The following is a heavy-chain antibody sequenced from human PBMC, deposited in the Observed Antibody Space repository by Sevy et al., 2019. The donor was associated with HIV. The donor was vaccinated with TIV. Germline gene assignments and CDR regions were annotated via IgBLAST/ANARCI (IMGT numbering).Heavy chain of an antibody. D-gene: IGHD3-10*01. Sequence: GGSLRLSCAASGFTFSSYWMHWVRQAPGKGLVWISRINSDGSSTSYADSVNGRFTISRDNAKNTLYLQMNSLRAEDTAVYYCARPYLYYYGSGSYDDSYNWFDPWGQGTLVSVSS. J-gene: IGHJ5*02. V-gene: IGHV3-74*01. CDR1: GFTFSSYW. CDR3: ARPYLYYYGSGSYDDSYNWFDP. CDR2: INSDGSST.